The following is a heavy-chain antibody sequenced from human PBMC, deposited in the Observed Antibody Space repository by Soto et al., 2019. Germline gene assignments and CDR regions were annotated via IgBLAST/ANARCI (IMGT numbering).Heavy chain of an antibody. V-gene: IGHV4-59*08. CDR3: ARHYYDFWSGYPPLDYYYMDV. CDR1: GGSISSYY. Sequence: PSETLSLTCTVSGGSISSYYWSWIRQPPGKGLEWIGYIYYSGSTNYNPSLKSRVTISVDTSKNQFSLKLSSVTAADTAVYYCARHYYDFWSGYPPLDYYYMDVWGKGTTVTVS. J-gene: IGHJ6*03. D-gene: IGHD3-3*01. CDR2: IYYSGST.